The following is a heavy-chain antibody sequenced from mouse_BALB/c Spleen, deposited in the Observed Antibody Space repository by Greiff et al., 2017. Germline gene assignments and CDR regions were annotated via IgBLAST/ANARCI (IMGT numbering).Heavy chain of an antibody. CDR2: ISSGGST. D-gene: IGHD1-1*01. Sequence: DVKLVESGGGLVKPGGSLKLSCAASGFTFSSYAMSWVRQTPEKRLEWVASISSGGSTYYPDSVKGRFTISRDNARNILYLQMSSLRSEDTAMYYCARATVVDYAMDYWGQGTSVTVSS. CDR3: ARATVVDYAMDY. CDR1: GFTFSSYA. J-gene: IGHJ4*01. V-gene: IGHV5-6-5*01.